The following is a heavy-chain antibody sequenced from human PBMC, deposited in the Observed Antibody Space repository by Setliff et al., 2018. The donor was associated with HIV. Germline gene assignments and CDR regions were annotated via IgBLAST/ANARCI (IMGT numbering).Heavy chain of an antibody. CDR1: GGPITGNTYF. CDR3: ARHHPGGIAAAGLDY. V-gene: IGHV4-39*01. Sequence: SETLSLTCSFSGGPITGNTYFWDWIRQAPGKGLEWIGSIYHSGNTYYNPSLKSRVSISVDTSKRQFSLKLSSVTAPDTAVYYCARHHPGGIAAAGLDYWGQGTLVTVSS. CDR2: IYHSGNT. J-gene: IGHJ4*02. D-gene: IGHD6-13*01.